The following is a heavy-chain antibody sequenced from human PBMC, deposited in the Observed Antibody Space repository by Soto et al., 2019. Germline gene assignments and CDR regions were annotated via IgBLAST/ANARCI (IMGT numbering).Heavy chain of an antibody. Sequence: QVQLVESGGGLVKPGGSLRLSCAASGFTFSDYYMSWIRQAPGKGLEWVSYISSSGSTIYYAVSVKGRFTISRDNAKNSLYLQMNSLRAEDTAVYYCARELLELRDYYYYGMDVWGQGTTVTVSS. CDR3: ARELLELRDYYYYGMDV. D-gene: IGHD1-7*01. J-gene: IGHJ6*02. CDR2: ISSSGSTI. CDR1: GFTFSDYY. V-gene: IGHV3-11*01.